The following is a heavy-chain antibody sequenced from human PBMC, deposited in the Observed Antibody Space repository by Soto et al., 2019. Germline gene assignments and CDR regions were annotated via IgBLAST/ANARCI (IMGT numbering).Heavy chain of an antibody. J-gene: IGHJ4*02. CDR2: IYYSGST. CDR3: ARVSGGSYFDY. V-gene: IGHV4-61*01. D-gene: IGHD1-26*01. CDR1: GGSVSSGSYY. Sequence: SETLSLTCTVSGGSVSSGSYYWSWIRQPPGKGLEWIGYIYYSGSTNYNPSLKSRVTISVDTSKNQFSLKLSSVTAADTAVYYCARVSGGSYFDYWGQGTLVTVSS.